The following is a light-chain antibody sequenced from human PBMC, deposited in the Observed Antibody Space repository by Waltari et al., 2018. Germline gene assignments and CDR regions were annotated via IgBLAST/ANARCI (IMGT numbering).Light chain of an antibody. V-gene: IGKV3-20*01. CDR3: QHYGSSLYT. Sequence: VVLTQFPGTLSLSPGETATLSCRTSQSLVNKYLAGDQQKPGQAPMLLIYATSTRASGIPDRFSGSESGTDFTLTISRLEPEDFAVYYCQHYGSSLYTFGQGTKLELK. J-gene: IGKJ2*01. CDR1: QSLVNKY. CDR2: ATS.